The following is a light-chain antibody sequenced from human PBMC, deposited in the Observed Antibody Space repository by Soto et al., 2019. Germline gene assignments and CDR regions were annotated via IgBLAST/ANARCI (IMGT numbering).Light chain of an antibody. CDR1: SSDVGAYNY. Sequence: QSALTQPRSMSGSPGQSVTISCTGTSSDVGAYNYVSWYQQHPGKAPKVMIYDVSKRPSGVPDRSSGSKSGTTASLTISGLQADDEADYYCCSYAGSYNYVFGSGTKLTVL. V-gene: IGLV2-11*01. CDR3: CSYAGSYNYV. CDR2: DVS. J-gene: IGLJ1*01.